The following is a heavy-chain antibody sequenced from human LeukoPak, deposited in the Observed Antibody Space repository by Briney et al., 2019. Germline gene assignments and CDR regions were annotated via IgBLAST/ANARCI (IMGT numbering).Heavy chain of an antibody. CDR2: ISAYNGNT. D-gene: IGHD1-1*01. Sequence: ASVKVSCKASGYTFTSYGISWVRQAPGQGLEWMGWISAYNGNTNYAQKLQSRVTMTTDTSTSTAYMELRSLRSDDTAVYYCARDDQLEPLIYYFDYWGQGTLVTVSS. CDR3: ARDDQLEPLIYYFDY. V-gene: IGHV1-18*01. CDR1: GYTFTSYG. J-gene: IGHJ4*02.